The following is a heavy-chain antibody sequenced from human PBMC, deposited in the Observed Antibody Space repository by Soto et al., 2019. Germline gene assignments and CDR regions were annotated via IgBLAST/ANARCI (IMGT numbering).Heavy chain of an antibody. CDR3: AHSGDNYDFWSGSFDY. D-gene: IGHD3-3*01. V-gene: IGHV2-5*02. CDR2: IYWDDDK. Sequence: QITLKESGPTLVKPTQTLTLTCTFSGFSLSTSGVGVGWIRQPPGKALEWLALIYWDDDKRYSPSLKSRLTITKDTSKNQVVLTMTNMDPVDTATYYCAHSGDNYDFWSGSFDYWGQGTLVTVSS. CDR1: GFSLSTSGVG. J-gene: IGHJ4*02.